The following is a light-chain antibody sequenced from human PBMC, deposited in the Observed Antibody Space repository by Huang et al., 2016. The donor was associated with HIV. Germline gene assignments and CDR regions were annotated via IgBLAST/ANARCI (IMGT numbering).Light chain of an antibody. CDR2: DAS. Sequence: EIVLTQSPGTLSLSPGERATLSGRASQSVGSSYLAGYQQKPGQAPRLLIYDASSRATGIPDRFSGSGSGTDFTLTISRLEPEDFAVYYCQQYGSSVTFGQGTRLEIK. J-gene: IGKJ5*01. V-gene: IGKV3-20*01. CDR1: QSVGSSY. CDR3: QQYGSSVT.